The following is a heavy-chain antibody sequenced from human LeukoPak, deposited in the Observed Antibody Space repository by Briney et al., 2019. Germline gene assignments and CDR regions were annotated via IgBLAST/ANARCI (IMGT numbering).Heavy chain of an antibody. CDR2: ISGSGGST. D-gene: IGHD6-6*01. J-gene: IGHJ4*02. CDR3: AKTISVARYCFDY. CDR1: GFTFSSYS. Sequence: PGGSLRLSCAASGFTFSSYSMNWVRQAPGKGLEWVSAISGSGGSTYYADSVKGRFTISRDNSKNTLYLQMNSLRAEDTAVYYCAKTISVARYCFDYWGQGTLVTVSS. V-gene: IGHV3-23*01.